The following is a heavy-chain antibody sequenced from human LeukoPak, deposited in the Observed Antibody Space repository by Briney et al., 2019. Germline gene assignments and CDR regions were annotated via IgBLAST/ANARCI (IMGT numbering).Heavy chain of an antibody. D-gene: IGHD3-22*01. CDR3: ARDGYYYDSEVDLTSPCYFDY. CDR2: IWYDGSNK. J-gene: IGHJ4*02. V-gene: IGHV3-33*01. Sequence: GGSLRLSCAASGFTFSSYGMHWVRQAPGKGLEWVAVIWYDGSNKYYADSVKGRFTISRDNSKNTLYLQMNSLRAEDTAVYYCARDGYYYDSEVDLTSPCYFDYWGQGTLVTVSS. CDR1: GFTFSSYG.